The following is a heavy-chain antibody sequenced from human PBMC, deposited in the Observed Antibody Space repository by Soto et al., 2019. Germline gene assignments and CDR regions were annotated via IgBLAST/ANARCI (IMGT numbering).Heavy chain of an antibody. V-gene: IGHV3-23*01. CDR1: GFTFSSYA. CDR2: ISGSGGST. Sequence: GGSLRLSCAASGFTFSSYAMSWVRQAPGKGLEWVSAISGSGGSTYYADSVKGRFTISRDNSKNTLYLQMNSLRAEDTAVYYCAKVREWLRLVSIRYYFDYWGQGTLVTVSS. D-gene: IGHD5-12*01. CDR3: AKVREWLRLVSIRYYFDY. J-gene: IGHJ4*02.